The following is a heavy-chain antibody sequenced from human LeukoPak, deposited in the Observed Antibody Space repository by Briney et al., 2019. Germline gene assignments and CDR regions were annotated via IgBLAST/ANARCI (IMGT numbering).Heavy chain of an antibody. V-gene: IGHV4-34*01. CDR1: GGSFSGYY. J-gene: IGHJ3*02. CDR3: ARRADSSCYHDAFDI. CDR2: INHSGST. Sequence: SETLSLTCAAYGGSFSGYYWSWIRQPPGKGLEWIGKINHSGSTNYNPSLKSRVTISVDTSKNQFSLKLSSVTAADTAVYYCARRADSSCYHDAFDIWGQGTMVTVSS. D-gene: IGHD3-22*01.